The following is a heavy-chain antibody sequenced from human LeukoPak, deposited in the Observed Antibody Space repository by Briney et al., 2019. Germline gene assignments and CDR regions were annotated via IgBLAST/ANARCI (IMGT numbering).Heavy chain of an antibody. V-gene: IGHV5-51*01. CDR3: ARGPYYYDSSGYEMGY. CDR1: GYSFNSFW. Sequence: GESLKISCRGSGYSFNSFWIGWVRQMPGKGLEWMGIIYPGDSDTRYSPSFQGQVTISADKSISTAYLQWNSLKASDTAMYYCARGPYYYDSSGYEMGYWGQGTLVTVSS. CDR2: IYPGDSDT. D-gene: IGHD3-22*01. J-gene: IGHJ4*02.